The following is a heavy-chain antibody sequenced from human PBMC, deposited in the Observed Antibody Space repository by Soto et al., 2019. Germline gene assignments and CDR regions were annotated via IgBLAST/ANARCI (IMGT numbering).Heavy chain of an antibody. Sequence: ASVKVSCKASGYTFTGYYMHWVRQAPGQGLEWMGWINPNSGGTNYAQKFQGWVTMTRDTSISTAYMELSRLRSDDTAVYYCARGSGLTGTTISWFDYWGQGTLVTVSS. CDR3: ARGSGLTGTTISWFDY. J-gene: IGHJ4*02. CDR1: GYTFTGYY. CDR2: INPNSGGT. V-gene: IGHV1-2*04. D-gene: IGHD1-7*01.